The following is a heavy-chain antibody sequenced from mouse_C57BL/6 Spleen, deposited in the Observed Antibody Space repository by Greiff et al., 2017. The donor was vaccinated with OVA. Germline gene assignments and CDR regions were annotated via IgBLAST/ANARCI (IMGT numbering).Heavy chain of an antibody. CDR1: GYTFTSYW. V-gene: IGHV1-55*01. J-gene: IGHJ2*01. CDR3: ADTTVEGDN. D-gene: IGHD1-1*01. CDR2: IYPGSGST. Sequence: QVQLQQPGAELVKPGASVKMSCKASGYTFTSYWITWVKQRPGQGLEWIGDIYPGSGSTTYNEKFKSKATLTVATSSSTAYMQLSSLTSEDSAVYYCADTTVEGDNGGQGTTLTVSS.